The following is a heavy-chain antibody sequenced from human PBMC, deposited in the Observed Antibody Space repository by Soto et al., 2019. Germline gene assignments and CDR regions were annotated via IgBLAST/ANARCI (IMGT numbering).Heavy chain of an antibody. J-gene: IGHJ6*02. CDR2: IIPIFGTA. CDR1: GGTFSSYA. CDR3: ARGPAARPFRAAFFSMDV. Sequence: QVQLVQSGAEVKKPGSSVKVSCKASGGTFSSYAISWVRQAPGQGLEWMGGIIPIFGTANYAQKFQGRVTITADESTSTAYIELSSLRSEDKAVYYCARGPAARPFRAAFFSMDVWGQGTTVTVSS. V-gene: IGHV1-69*01. D-gene: IGHD6-6*01.